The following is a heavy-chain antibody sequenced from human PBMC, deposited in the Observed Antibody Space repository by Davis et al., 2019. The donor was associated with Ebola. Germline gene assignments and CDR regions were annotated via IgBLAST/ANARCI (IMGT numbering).Heavy chain of an antibody. D-gene: IGHD3-16*01. Sequence: QVSCKGSGYRFSSKWLGWVRQMPGTGLEWMGIIYPGDSNIKYSPSFQGQVTISVDNSISTAYLQWRSLKASDSAMYYCARPEWGKSEYWGQGTLVTVSS. CDR3: ARPEWGKSEY. CDR2: IYPGDSNI. J-gene: IGHJ4*02. V-gene: IGHV5-51*01. CDR1: GYRFSSKW.